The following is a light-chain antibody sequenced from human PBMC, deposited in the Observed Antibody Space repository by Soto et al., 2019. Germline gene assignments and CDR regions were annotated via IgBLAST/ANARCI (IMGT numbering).Light chain of an antibody. CDR1: QIVSTRV. CDR2: GAS. CDR3: QQYGSSPLP. Sequence: VLTQSPGPLPLSRWERXGXSXXXSQIVSTRVVAWYQQKPGQAPRLLIYGASSRATGIPDRFSGSGSGTDFTLSISRLEPEDFAVYFCQQYGSSPLPFGGGTKVDIK. V-gene: IGKV3-20*01. J-gene: IGKJ4*01.